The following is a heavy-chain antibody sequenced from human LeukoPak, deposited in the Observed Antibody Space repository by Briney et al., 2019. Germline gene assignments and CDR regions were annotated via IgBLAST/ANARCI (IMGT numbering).Heavy chain of an antibody. Sequence: GGSLRLSCAASGFTFSDNYMSWIRQAPGKGLEWVSYISSSGNTIYNADSVKGRFTISRDNAKNSLYLQMNSLRAEDTAVYYCARGDYLLDYWGQGTLVTVSS. CDR2: ISSSGNTI. V-gene: IGHV3-11*04. CDR1: GFTFSDNY. J-gene: IGHJ4*02. CDR3: ARGDYLLDY. D-gene: IGHD3/OR15-3a*01.